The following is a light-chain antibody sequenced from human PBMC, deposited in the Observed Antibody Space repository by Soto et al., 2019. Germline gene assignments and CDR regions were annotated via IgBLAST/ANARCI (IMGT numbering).Light chain of an antibody. Sequence: QSFLTQPASVSGSPGQWITISCTGTRSDVGGYNYVSWYKQKPGKAPKLVIYDVSHRPSGVSDRFFGSKSGNTASLIISGLQAEDEADYYCFSYSTSRARIFGGGTQLTVL. V-gene: IGLV2-14*01. CDR2: DVS. J-gene: IGLJ7*01. CDR1: RSDVGGYNY. CDR3: FSYSTSRARI.